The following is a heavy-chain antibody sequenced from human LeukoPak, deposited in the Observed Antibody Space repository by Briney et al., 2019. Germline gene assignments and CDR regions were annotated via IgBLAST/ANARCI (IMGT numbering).Heavy chain of an antibody. J-gene: IGHJ5*02. CDR3: AKDRVYPGFNLFDP. CDR2: FNGRVDDR. D-gene: IGHD3-16*01. CDR1: GFTFSSYA. Sequence: QPGGLLILSCAASGFTFSSYARSWRRQAPGERLEFGSAFNGRVDDRYYADFVKGRFTISRNNSKTTLYLQINNLRAEDTAMSSCAKDRVYPGFNLFDPWGQGTLVTVSS. V-gene: IGHV3-23*01.